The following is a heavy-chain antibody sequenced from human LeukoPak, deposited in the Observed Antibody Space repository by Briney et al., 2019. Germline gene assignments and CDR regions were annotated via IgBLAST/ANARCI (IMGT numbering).Heavy chain of an antibody. CDR2: ISSSGRTM. V-gene: IGHV3-48*03. CDR1: GFIFSSYE. D-gene: IGHD1-26*01. J-gene: IGHJ3*02. Sequence: GGSLRLSCAASGFIFSSYEMNWVRQAPGKGLEWVSFISSSGRTMYYADSMKGRFTVFRDNAKNSVYLQMNSLRVEDTAVYYCARDLWYSGSRAPPMAFDIWGQGTMVTVSS. CDR3: ARDLWYSGSRAPPMAFDI.